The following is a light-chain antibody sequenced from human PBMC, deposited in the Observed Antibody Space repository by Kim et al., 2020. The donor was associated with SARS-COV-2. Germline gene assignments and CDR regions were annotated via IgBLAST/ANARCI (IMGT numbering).Light chain of an antibody. CDR3: SSYTSSGTWV. J-gene: IGLJ3*02. V-gene: IGLV2-14*03. Sequence: QSALTQPASVSGSPGQSITISCTGTSSDVGGYNYVSWYHQHPGKAPKVMIYDVSKRPSGVSNRFSGSKSGNTASLTISGLQAEDEADYYCSSYTSSGTWVFGGGTQLTVL. CDR2: DVS. CDR1: SSDVGGYNY.